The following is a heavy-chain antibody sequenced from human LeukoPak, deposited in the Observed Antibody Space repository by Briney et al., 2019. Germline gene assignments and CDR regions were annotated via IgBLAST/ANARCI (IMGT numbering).Heavy chain of an antibody. Sequence: PGGSLRLSCAASGFTSDDYGMSWVRQAPGKGLEWVSGINWNGDSTGYADSVKGRVTISRDNAKNSLYMQMSSLRAEDTALYYCAKRSTYYDSSGYQGHYFDYWGQGTLVTVSS. J-gene: IGHJ4*02. CDR2: INWNGDST. V-gene: IGHV3-20*04. CDR1: GFTSDDYG. CDR3: AKRSTYYDSSGYQGHYFDY. D-gene: IGHD3-22*01.